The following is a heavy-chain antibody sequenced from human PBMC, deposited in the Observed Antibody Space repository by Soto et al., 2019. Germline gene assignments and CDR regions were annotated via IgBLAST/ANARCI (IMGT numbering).Heavy chain of an antibody. CDR3: ARRTTVTTGWFD. V-gene: IGHV1-69*06. D-gene: IGHD4-17*01. CDR1: GGTFSSYA. J-gene: IGHJ1*01. Sequence: SVKVSCKASGGTFSSYAISWVRQAPGQGLEWVGGIIPIFGTANYAQKFQGRVTITADKSTSIAYMELSSLRSEDTAVYYCARRTTVTTGWFDWGQGTLVTVSS. CDR2: IIPIFGTA.